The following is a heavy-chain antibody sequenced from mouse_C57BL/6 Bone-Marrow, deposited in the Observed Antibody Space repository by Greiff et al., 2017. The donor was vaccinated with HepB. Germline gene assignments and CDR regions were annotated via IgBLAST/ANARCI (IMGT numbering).Heavy chain of an antibody. D-gene: IGHD2-1*01. J-gene: IGHJ4*01. V-gene: IGHV1-69*01. CDR3: ARGGNYGAMDY. Sequence: QVQLQQSGAELVMPGASVKLSCKASGYTFTSYWMHWVKQRPGQGLEWIGEIDPSDSYTNYNQKVKGKSTLTVDKSSSTAYMQLSSLTSEDSAVYYCARGGNYGAMDYWGQGTSVTVSS. CDR1: GYTFTSYW. CDR2: IDPSDSYT.